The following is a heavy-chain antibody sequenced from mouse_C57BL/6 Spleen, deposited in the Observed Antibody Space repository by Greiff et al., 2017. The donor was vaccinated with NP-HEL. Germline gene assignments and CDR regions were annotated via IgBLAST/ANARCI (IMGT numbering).Heavy chain of an antibody. CDR1: GFTFSDYY. CDR2: INYDGSST. Sequence: EVKLVESEGGLVQPGSSMKLSCTASGFTFSDYYMAWVRQVPEKGLEWVANINYDGSSTYYLDSLKSRFIISRDNAKNILYMQMSSLKSESTATYYCAREGLGFDYWGQGTTLTVSS. D-gene: IGHD2-10*02. V-gene: IGHV5-16*01. J-gene: IGHJ2*01. CDR3: AREGLGFDY.